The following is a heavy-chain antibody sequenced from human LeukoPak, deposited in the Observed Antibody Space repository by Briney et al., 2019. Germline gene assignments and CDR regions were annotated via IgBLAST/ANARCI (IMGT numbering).Heavy chain of an antibody. J-gene: IGHJ4*02. CDR2: INPNSGGT. CDR3: ARGYSSSWYHVHYFDY. CDR1: GYTFTGYY. Sequence: EASVKVSCKASGYTFTGYYMHWVRQAPGQGLEWMGWINPNSGGTNYAQKFQGRVTMTRDTSISTAYMELSRLRSDDTAVYYCARGYSSSWYHVHYFDYWGQGTLVTVSS. D-gene: IGHD6-13*01. V-gene: IGHV1-2*02.